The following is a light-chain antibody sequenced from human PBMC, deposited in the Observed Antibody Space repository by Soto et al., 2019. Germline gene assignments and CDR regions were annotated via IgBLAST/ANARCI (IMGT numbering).Light chain of an antibody. V-gene: IGKV1-27*01. CDR3: QKYTNVPA. CDR1: QGISNY. CDR2: AAS. J-gene: IGKJ4*01. Sequence: DIQMTQSPSSLSASVGDRVTITCRASQGISNYLAWYQQIPAKVPKLLISAASTLQSGVPSRFSGSGSGTDFTLTISRLHPEDVATYYCQKYTNVPAFGGGTKVEIK.